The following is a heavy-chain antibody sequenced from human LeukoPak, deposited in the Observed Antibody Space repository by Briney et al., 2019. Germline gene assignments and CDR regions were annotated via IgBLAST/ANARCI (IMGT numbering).Heavy chain of an antibody. CDR1: GGSISSYY. V-gene: IGHV4-59*01. J-gene: IGHJ4*02. D-gene: IGHD3-22*01. Sequence: SETLSLTCTVSGGSISSYYWSWIRQPPGKGLEWIGYIYYSGSTNYNPSFKSRVTISVDTSKNQFSLKLSSVTAADTAVYYCARDKSSGVFDYWGQGTLVTVS. CDR3: ARDKSSGVFDY. CDR2: IYYSGST.